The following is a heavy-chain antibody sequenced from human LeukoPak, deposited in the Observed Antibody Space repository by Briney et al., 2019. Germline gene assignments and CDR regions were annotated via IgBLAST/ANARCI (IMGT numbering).Heavy chain of an antibody. V-gene: IGHV4-34*01. CDR3: ARDSYYYYGMDV. Sequence: PSETLSLTCAVYGGSFSGYYWSWIRQPPGKGLEWIGEINHSGSTNYNPSLKSRVTISVDTSKNQFSLKLSSVTAADTAVYYCARDSYYYYGMDVRGKGTTVTVSS. J-gene: IGHJ6*04. CDR1: GGSFSGYY. CDR2: INHSGST.